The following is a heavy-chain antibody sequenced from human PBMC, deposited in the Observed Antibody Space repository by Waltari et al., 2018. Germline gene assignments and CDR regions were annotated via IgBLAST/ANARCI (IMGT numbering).Heavy chain of an antibody. J-gene: IGHJ4*02. Sequence: QVQLQQWGAGLLKPSETLSLTCAVYGGSFSGYYWSWIRQPPGKGLEWIGEINHSGRTKYKPSLKSLVTISVDTSKNQFSLKLSSVTAADTAVYYCARSRVYSYGYRYYFDYWGQGTLVTVSS. CDR3: ARSRVYSYGYRYYFDY. D-gene: IGHD5-18*01. V-gene: IGHV4-34*01. CDR2: INHSGRT. CDR1: GGSFSGYY.